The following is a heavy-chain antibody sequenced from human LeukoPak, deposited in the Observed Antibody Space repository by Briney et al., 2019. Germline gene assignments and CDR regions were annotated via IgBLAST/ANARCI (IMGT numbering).Heavy chain of an antibody. CDR3: ASPLPGYSSSWYPPYFDY. CDR1: GFTFSSYE. CDR2: ISSSGSTT. J-gene: IGHJ4*02. V-gene: IGHV3-48*03. Sequence: GGSLRLSCAASGFTFSSYEMNWVRQAPGKGLEWVSYISSSGSTTYYADSVKGRFTISRDNAKNSLYLQMNSLRAEDTAVYYCASPLPGYSSSWYPPYFDYWGQGTLVTVSS. D-gene: IGHD6-13*01.